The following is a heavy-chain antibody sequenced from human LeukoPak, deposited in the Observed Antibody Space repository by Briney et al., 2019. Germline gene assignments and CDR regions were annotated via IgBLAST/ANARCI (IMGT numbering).Heavy chain of an antibody. D-gene: IGHD6-13*01. CDR2: ITTIGGST. CDR1: GFTFSSFA. CDR3: VKVAAAGIGAFDI. V-gene: IGHV3-64D*06. Sequence: GGSLRLSCSAPGFTFSSFAMHWVRQAPGKGLEYISAITTIGGSTYYVDSVRGRFTISRDNSKNTVYLQLSSLRAEDTAVYYCVKVAAAGIGAFDIWGQGTMVTVSS. J-gene: IGHJ3*02.